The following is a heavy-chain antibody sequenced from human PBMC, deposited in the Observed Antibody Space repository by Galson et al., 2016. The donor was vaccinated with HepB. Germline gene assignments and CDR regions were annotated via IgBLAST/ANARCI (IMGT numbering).Heavy chain of an antibody. J-gene: IGHJ5*02. CDR3: ARGGGSSWVRWFGP. CDR1: GGSISSGDYS. D-gene: IGHD6-13*01. Sequence: TLSLTCAVSGGSISSGDYSWSWIRQPPGKGLEWIGYIYHSGSTYYNPSLKSRVTISVDRFKNQFSLKLSSVTAADTAVYYCARGGGSSWVRWFGPWGQGTLVTVSS. CDR2: IYHSGST. V-gene: IGHV4-30-2*01.